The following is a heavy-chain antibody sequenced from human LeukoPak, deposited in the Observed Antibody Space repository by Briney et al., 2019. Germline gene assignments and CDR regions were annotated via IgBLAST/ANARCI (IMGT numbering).Heavy chain of an antibody. CDR1: GYSFTSHY. CDR3: ARDTSEGDYAWWFDP. Sequence: GASVKVSCKASGYSFTSHYMHWVRQAPGQGLEWMGLINPRGTATRYAESFQGRLTLTRDLSTSTDYMELSSLRSDDTAVYFCARDTSEGDYAWWFDPWGQGTLVTVAS. J-gene: IGHJ5*02. V-gene: IGHV1-46*01. D-gene: IGHD3-16*01. CDR2: INPRGTAT.